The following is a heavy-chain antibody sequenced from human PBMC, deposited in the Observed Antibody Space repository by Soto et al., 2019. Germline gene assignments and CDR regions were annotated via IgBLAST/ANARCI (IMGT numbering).Heavy chain of an antibody. CDR1: GGSISSGGYY. V-gene: IGHV4-31*03. D-gene: IGHD3-10*01. CDR2: SYYSGST. CDR3: AGVTMVRGAPYYFDY. Sequence: SETLSLTCTVSGGSISSGGYYWSWIRQHPGKGLEWIGYSYYSGSTYYNPSLKSRVTISVDTSKNQFSLKLSSVTAADTAVYYCAGVTMVRGAPYYFDYWGQGTLVTVSS. J-gene: IGHJ4*02.